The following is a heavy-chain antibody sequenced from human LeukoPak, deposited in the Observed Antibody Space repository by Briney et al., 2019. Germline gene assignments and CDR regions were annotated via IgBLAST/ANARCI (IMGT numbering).Heavy chain of an antibody. CDR2: TYYTSKWNS. J-gene: IGHJ3*01. CDR3: ARGRASAFDV. Sequence: SPTLSLTFAFSGDSVTTSGVAWNWVRQSPSRGLEWLGSTYYTSKWNSYYAVSGNSLIIVNPNTSKNQFSLKLNSVTSEATAFYCCARGRASAFDVWGQGTMVPVSS. V-gene: IGHV6-1*03. CDR1: GDSVTTSGVA. D-gene: IGHD6-25*01.